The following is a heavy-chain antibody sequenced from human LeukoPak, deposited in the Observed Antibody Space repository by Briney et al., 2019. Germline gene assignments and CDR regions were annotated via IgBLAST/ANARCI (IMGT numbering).Heavy chain of an antibody. Sequence: GASAKVSCKASGDTFSNYAINWVRQAPGQGLEWVGGILPIIGSTKNAQQLQDRVTITADESTNTVYMELTSLRSEDTAIYFCARAHFSAYYGSEWGQGTLVTVSS. J-gene: IGHJ4*02. CDR1: GDTFSNYA. CDR3: ARAHFSAYYGSE. D-gene: IGHD3-10*01. CDR2: ILPIIGST. V-gene: IGHV1-69*13.